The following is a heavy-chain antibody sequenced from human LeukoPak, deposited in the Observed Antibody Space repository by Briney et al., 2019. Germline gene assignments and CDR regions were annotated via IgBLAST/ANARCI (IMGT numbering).Heavy chain of an antibody. Sequence: SETLSLTCTVSGGSISNYYWGWIRQPPGKGLEWIGSIYYSGSTYYNPSLKSRVTISVDTSKNQFSLKLSSVTAADTAVYYCAGAMNELRYFDWLLHPFDYWGQGTLVTVSS. D-gene: IGHD3-9*01. CDR2: IYYSGST. CDR1: GGSISNYY. CDR3: AGAMNELRYFDWLLHPFDY. J-gene: IGHJ4*02. V-gene: IGHV4-39*01.